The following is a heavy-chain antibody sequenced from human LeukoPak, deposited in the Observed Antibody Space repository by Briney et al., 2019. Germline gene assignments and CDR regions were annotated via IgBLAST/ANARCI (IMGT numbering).Heavy chain of an antibody. CDR1: GFTFSDYY. D-gene: IGHD2-15*01. CDR3: ASLGRTDSDY. Sequence: GSLRLSCAASGFTFSDYYMSWIRQPPGKGLEWIGSIYYSGSTYYNPSLKSRVTISVDTSKNQFSLKLSSVTAADTAVYYCASLGRTDSDYWGQGTLVTVSS. CDR2: IYYSGST. V-gene: IGHV4-38-2*01. J-gene: IGHJ4*02.